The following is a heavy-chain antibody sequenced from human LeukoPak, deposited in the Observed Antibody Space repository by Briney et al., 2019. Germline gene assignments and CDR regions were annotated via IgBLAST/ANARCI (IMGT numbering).Heavy chain of an antibody. CDR3: ATQGTMVRGRN. J-gene: IGHJ4*02. Sequence: GGSLRLSCAASGFTFSSYAMSWVRQAPGKGLEWVSAISGSGGSTYYADSVKGRFTISRDNSKNTLYLQMNSLRAEDTAVYYCATQGTMVRGRNWGQGTLVTVSS. V-gene: IGHV3-23*01. CDR2: ISGSGGST. CDR1: GFTFSSYA. D-gene: IGHD3-10*01.